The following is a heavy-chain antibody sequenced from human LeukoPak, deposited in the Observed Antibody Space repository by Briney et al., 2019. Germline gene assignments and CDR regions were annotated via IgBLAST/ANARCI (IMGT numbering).Heavy chain of an antibody. CDR1: GFTFTTYA. V-gene: IGHV3-30*04. Sequence: GGSLRLSCAASGFTFTTYAMHWVRQAPGKGLEWVAIISSDGGVKYYPDSVKGRFTISRDNPKNTVYLQMNSLRSEDTAVYYCAKDLANYGSFDYWGQGTLVTVSS. D-gene: IGHD4/OR15-4a*01. CDR3: AKDLANYGSFDY. CDR2: ISSDGGVK. J-gene: IGHJ4*02.